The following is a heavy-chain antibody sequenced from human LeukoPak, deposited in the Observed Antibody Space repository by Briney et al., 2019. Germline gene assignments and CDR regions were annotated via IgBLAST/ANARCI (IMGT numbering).Heavy chain of an antibody. Sequence: SGGSLRLSCAASGFTFDDYAMHWVRQAPGKGLEWVSGISWNSGSIGYADSVKGRFTISRDNAKNSLYLQMNSLRAEDTALYYCAKDRDFWSGYYFDYWGQGTLVTVSS. J-gene: IGHJ4*02. V-gene: IGHV3-9*01. CDR3: AKDRDFWSGYYFDY. CDR2: ISWNSGSI. CDR1: GFTFDDYA. D-gene: IGHD3-3*01.